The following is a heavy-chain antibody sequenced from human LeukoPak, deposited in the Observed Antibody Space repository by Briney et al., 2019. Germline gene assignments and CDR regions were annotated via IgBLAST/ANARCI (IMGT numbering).Heavy chain of an antibody. D-gene: IGHD4-23*01. Sequence: GGSLRLSCAASGFTFSSYAMHWVRQAPGKGLEWVAVISYDGSNKYYADSVKGRFTISRDNSKNTVYLQMNSLRAEDTAVYYCCEMIQGWELSYYYYMDVWGKGTTVTVSS. CDR2: ISYDGSNK. CDR1: GFTFSSYA. J-gene: IGHJ6*03. V-gene: IGHV3-30*04. CDR3: CEMIQGWELSYYYYMDV.